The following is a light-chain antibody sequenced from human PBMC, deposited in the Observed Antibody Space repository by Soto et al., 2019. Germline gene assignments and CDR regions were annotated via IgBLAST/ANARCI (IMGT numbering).Light chain of an antibody. J-gene: IGKJ3*01. CDR2: GAS. CDR3: QQYTASSGIFT. V-gene: IGKV3-20*01. CDR1: QHFKSNY. Sequence: EVALTQSPGTLSLSPGERATLSCRASQHFKSNYFAGNQQKPGQAPRLLVFGASTRATGIPDRFSGSGSGTEFTLTISRLEPEDCAVYYCQQYTASSGIFTFGPGTKVDIK.